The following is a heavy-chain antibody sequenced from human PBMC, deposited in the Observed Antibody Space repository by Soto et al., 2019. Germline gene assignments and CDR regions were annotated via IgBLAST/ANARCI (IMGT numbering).Heavy chain of an antibody. CDR1: GYTFTAYA. D-gene: IGHD3-16*02. CDR3: TRSAISPYGGLIGPFDY. J-gene: IGHJ4*02. CDR2: IKPANGNT. V-gene: IGHV1-3*01. Sequence: QVQLAQSGAEGRKPGASVRVSCEATGYTFTAYAMHWVRQAPGQSLEWMGWIKPANGNTKYSQKFQGRLINTSDTSANPMYMELSSLTSEDTAMYYCTRSAISPYGGLIGPFDYWGQGTLVTVSS.